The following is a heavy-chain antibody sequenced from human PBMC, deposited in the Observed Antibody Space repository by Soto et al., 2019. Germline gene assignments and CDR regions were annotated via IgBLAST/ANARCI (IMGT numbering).Heavy chain of an antibody. D-gene: IGHD5-12*01. CDR1: GYTFTSYY. V-gene: IGHV1-46*01. Sequence: GASVKVSCKASGYTFTSYYMHWGRQAPGQGLEWMGIINPSGGSTSYAQKFQGRVTMTRDTSTSTVYMELSSLRSEDAAVYYCARDGEWLQTAFDIWRQATMVTVPS. CDR3: ARDGEWLQTAFDI. CDR2: INPSGGST. J-gene: IGHJ3*02.